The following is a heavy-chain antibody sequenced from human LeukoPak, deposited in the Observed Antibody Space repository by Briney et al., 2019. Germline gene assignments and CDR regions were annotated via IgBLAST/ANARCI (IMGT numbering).Heavy chain of an antibody. J-gene: IGHJ4*02. Sequence: GGSLRLSCAASGFTFSSYGMHWVRQAPGKGLEWVAFIRYDGSNKYYADSVKGRFTISRDNSKNTLYLQMNSLRAEDTAVYYCAKGSMPEQRSVVGATAPADYWGQGTLVTVSS. D-gene: IGHD1-26*01. CDR2: IRYDGSNK. CDR3: AKGSMPEQRSVVGATAPADY. V-gene: IGHV3-30*02. CDR1: GFTFSSYG.